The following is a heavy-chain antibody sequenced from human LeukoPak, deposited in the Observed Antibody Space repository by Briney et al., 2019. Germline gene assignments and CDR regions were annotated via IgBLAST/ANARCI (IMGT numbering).Heavy chain of an antibody. Sequence: ASVKVSCKASGYTFTSYGISWVRQAPGQGLEWMGWISAYNGNTNYAQKLQGRVTMTTDTSTSTAYMELRSLRSDDTAVYYCARTDIAVASTYYFDYWGQGTLVTVSS. D-gene: IGHD6-19*01. V-gene: IGHV1-18*01. CDR1: GYTFTSYG. CDR2: ISAYNGNT. J-gene: IGHJ4*02. CDR3: ARTDIAVASTYYFDY.